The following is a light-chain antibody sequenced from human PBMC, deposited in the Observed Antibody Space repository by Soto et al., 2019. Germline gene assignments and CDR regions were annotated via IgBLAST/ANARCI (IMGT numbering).Light chain of an antibody. CDR3: MQGTHWPPYT. Sequence: EVVMTQSPLSLPVSLGQPASIYCRSSQSLLHSSGNTYLFWFHQRPGQSPRRLISKVSNRDSGVPDRFSGSGSGTDLTLKISSVEAEDVGIYYCMQGTHWPPYTFGQGTKLEIK. J-gene: IGKJ2*01. CDR1: QSLLHSSGNTY. V-gene: IGKV2-30*02. CDR2: KVS.